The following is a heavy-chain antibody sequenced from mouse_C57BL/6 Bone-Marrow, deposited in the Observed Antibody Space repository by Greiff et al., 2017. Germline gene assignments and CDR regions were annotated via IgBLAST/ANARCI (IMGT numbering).Heavy chain of an antibody. CDR1: GFTFSSYA. V-gene: IGHV5-9-1*02. CDR3: TRCGNYEYFDY. D-gene: IGHD2-1*01. J-gene: IGHJ2*01. Sequence: EVHLVESGEGLVKPGGSLKLSCAASGFTFSSYAMSWVRQTPEKRLEWVAYISSGGDYIYYADTVKGRFTISRDNARNTLYLQMSSLKSEDTAMYYCTRCGNYEYFDYWGQGTTLTVSS. CDR2: ISSGGDYI.